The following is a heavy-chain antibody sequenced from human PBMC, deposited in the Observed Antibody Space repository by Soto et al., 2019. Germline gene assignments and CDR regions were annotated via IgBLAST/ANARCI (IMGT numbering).Heavy chain of an antibody. D-gene: IGHD3-22*01. CDR1: GASIDRSNYY. CDR3: ARHFVAVVIKGWGY. J-gene: IGHJ4*02. V-gene: IGHV4-39*01. Sequence: QLQLQESGPGLVKPSETLSLTCTVSGASIDRSNYYWDWIRQPPGKGLEWIGTTYYNGNAYYNPSLKSRVTMSVDTSKTQFSRKLISVTAADTAVYYCARHFVAVVIKGWGYWGQGTLVTVSS. CDR2: TYYNGNA.